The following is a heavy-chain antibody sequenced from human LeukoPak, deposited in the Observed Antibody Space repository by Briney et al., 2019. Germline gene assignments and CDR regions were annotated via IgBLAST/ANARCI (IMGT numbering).Heavy chain of an antibody. V-gene: IGHV1-69*04. CDR1: GGTFSSYA. J-gene: IGHJ6*02. D-gene: IGHD4-23*01. Sequence: ASVKVSCKASGGTFSSYAISWVRQAPGQGLEWMGRIIPILGIANYAQKFQGRVTITADKSMSTAYMELSSLRSEDTAVYYCARENGGNSGGMDVWGQGTTVTVSS. CDR2: IIPILGIA. CDR3: ARENGGNSGGMDV.